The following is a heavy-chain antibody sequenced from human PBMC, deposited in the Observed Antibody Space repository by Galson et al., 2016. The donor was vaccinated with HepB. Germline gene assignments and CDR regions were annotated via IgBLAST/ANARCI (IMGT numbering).Heavy chain of an antibody. CDR3: AREGIVGATADY. CDR2: VSNSHTHI. J-gene: IGHJ4*02. CDR1: GFTLSERY. D-gene: IGHD1-26*01. V-gene: IGHV3-69-1*01. Sequence: SLRLSCAASGFTLSERYMDWVRRAPGKGLEWVSSVSNSHTHIHYADSVKGRFTISRDNAKNSLYLQMNSLRAEDTAVYYCAREGIVGATADYWGQGTLVTVSS.